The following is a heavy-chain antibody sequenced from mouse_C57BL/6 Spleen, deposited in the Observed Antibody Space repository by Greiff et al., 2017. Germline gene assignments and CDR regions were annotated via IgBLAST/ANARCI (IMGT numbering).Heavy chain of an antibody. CDR2: INPSNGGT. Sequence: VQLQQPGTELVKPGASVKLSCKASGYTFTSYWMHWVKQRPGQGLEWIGNINPSNGGTNYNEKFKSKATLTVDKSSSTAYMQLSILTSEDSAVYYCARSAYGSSYWFAYWGQGTLVTVSA. V-gene: IGHV1-53*01. CDR1: GYTFTSYW. CDR3: ARSAYGSSYWFAY. D-gene: IGHD1-1*01. J-gene: IGHJ3*01.